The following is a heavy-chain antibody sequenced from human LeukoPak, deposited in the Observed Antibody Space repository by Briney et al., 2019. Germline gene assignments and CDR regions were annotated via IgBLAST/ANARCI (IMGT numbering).Heavy chain of an antibody. J-gene: IGHJ3*02. Sequence: ASVKVSCKASGYTFTGYYMRWVRQAPGQGLEWMGWINPNSGGTNYEQKFQGRVTMTRDTSISTAYKELSRLKTDDTAVYYCARALYYDTSSRGAAFDIWGQGTMVTVSS. CDR3: ARALYYDTSSRGAAFDI. CDR2: INPNSGGT. D-gene: IGHD3-22*01. V-gene: IGHV1-2*02. CDR1: GYTFTGYY.